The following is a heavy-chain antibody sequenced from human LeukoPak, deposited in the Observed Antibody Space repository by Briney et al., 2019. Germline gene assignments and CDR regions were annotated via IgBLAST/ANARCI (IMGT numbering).Heavy chain of an antibody. V-gene: IGHV3-7*01. D-gene: IGHD3-22*01. CDR2: IKEDGSER. Sequence: PSETLSLTCTVSGGSISSSSYYWGWVRQAPGKGLEWVANIKEDGSERYYVDSVKGRFTISRDNAKNSLYLQMNSLRAEDTAMYYCGRDSQMGYYYDSRGYSTMSDYWGQGTLVTVSS. CDR1: GGSISSSSYY. CDR3: GRDSQMGYYYDSRGYSTMSDY. J-gene: IGHJ4*02.